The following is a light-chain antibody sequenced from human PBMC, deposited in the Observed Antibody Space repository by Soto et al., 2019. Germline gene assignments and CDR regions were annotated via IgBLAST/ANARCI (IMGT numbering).Light chain of an antibody. CDR2: GAS. V-gene: IGKV3D-20*02. Sequence: IVLTQSPGTLYLLPGKSATLSCMSRQSVRSSYLTWSQQKPGQAPRILISGASRRATGIPARFTGSGSRTDFTLTISRLEPEDFAVYYCQLRSNWPLTFAQGTKVDSK. J-gene: IGKJ1*01. CDR3: QLRSNWPLT. CDR1: QSVRSSY.